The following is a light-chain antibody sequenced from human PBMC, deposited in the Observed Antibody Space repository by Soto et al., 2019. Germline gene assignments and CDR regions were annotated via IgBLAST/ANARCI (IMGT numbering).Light chain of an antibody. Sequence: QCALTQPRSVSGSPGQSVTISCTGTSSDVGGYNYVSWYQQHPGKAPKLMIYDVSKRPSGVPDRFSGSKSGNTASLTISGLQAEDEADYYCCSYAGSYTYVFGTGTK. V-gene: IGLV2-11*01. CDR3: CSYAGSYTYV. CDR1: SSDVGGYNY. J-gene: IGLJ1*01. CDR2: DVS.